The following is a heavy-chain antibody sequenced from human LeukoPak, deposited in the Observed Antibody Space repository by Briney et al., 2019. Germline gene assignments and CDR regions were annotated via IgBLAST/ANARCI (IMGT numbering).Heavy chain of an antibody. D-gene: IGHD3-10*01. V-gene: IGHV4-59*01. J-gene: IGHJ5*02. CDR2: IYYSGST. CDR3: AEGVGQLTYNWFDP. CDR1: GGSISSYY. Sequence: SETLSLTCTVSGGSISSYYWSWIRQPPGKGLEWIGYIYYSGSTNYNPSLKSRVTISVDTSKNQFSLKLSSVTAADPAVFYFAEGVGQLTYNWFDPWGQGTLVTVSS.